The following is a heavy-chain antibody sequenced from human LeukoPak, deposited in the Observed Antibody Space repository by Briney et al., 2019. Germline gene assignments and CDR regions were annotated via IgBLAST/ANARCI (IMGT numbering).Heavy chain of an antibody. D-gene: IGHD6-19*01. J-gene: IGHJ1*01. V-gene: IGHV4-34*01. CDR2: INHSGST. Sequence: SETLSLTCAVYGGSFSGYYWSWIRQPPGKGLEWIGEINHSGSTNYNPSLKSRVTISVDTSKIQFSLKLSSVTAADTAVYYCARGRGAVAGTAYFQHWGQGTLVTVSS. CDR1: GGSFSGYY. CDR3: ARGRGAVAGTAYFQH.